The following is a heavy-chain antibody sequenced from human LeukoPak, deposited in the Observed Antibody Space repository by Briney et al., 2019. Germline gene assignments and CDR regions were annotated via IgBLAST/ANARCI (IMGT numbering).Heavy chain of an antibody. Sequence: SETLSLTCTVSGGSISSYYWSWIRQPPGKGLEWIGYIYYSGSTSYNPPLKSRVNLSVDTSKNQFSLKLSSVTAADTAVYYCARVQYCSGGSCYPNYYYYMDVWGKGTTVIVAS. CDR3: ARVQYCSGGSCYPNYYYYMDV. CDR2: IYYSGST. D-gene: IGHD2-15*01. J-gene: IGHJ6*03. CDR1: GGSISSYY. V-gene: IGHV4-59*01.